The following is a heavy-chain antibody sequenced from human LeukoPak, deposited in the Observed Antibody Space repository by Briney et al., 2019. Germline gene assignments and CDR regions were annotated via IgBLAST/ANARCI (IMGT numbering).Heavy chain of an antibody. CDR2: IHYTGST. J-gene: IGHJ4*02. V-gene: IGHV4-59*08. CDR3: ARVSRASLWLPLDS. CDR1: GDSISSSY. D-gene: IGHD5-18*01. Sequence: SETLSLTCIVSGDSISSSYWSWIRQPPGKGLEWIGYIHYTGSTNYNPSLRSRVTISIDTSKNQFSLKLSSVTAADTAVYYCARVSRASLWLPLDSWGQGILVTVSS.